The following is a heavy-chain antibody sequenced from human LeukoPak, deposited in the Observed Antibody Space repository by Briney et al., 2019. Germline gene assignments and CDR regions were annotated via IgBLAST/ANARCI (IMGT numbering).Heavy chain of an antibody. CDR3: ARAISHNYVYYLDS. J-gene: IGHJ4*02. Sequence: PSQTLSLTCAISGDSVSTNSVTWNWIRQSPSRGLEWLGRTYYRSKWYNDYAVSVKSRITMNSDTSKNQFSLHLNSVTPEDTAVYYCARAISHNYVYYLDSWGQGALVTVSS. CDR1: GDSVSTNSVT. D-gene: IGHD3-10*02. CDR2: TYYRSKWYN. V-gene: IGHV6-1*01.